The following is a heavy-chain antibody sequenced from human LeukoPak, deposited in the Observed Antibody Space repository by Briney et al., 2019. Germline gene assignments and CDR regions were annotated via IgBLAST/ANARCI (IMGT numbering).Heavy chain of an antibody. CDR1: GFTVGNNY. J-gene: IGHJ6*02. CDR2: IYSAGST. Sequence: GGSLRLSCAASGFTVGNNYMSWVRQAPGKGLEWVSLIYSAGSTYYADSVRGRFTISGDSAKNTLFLQLNSLRAEDTAVYYCAAFSHKGVWGQGTTVTVS. D-gene: IGHD3-3*02. V-gene: IGHV3-66*01. CDR3: AAFSHKGV.